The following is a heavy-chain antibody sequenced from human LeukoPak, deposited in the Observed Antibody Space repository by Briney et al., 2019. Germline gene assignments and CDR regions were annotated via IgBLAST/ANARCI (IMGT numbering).Heavy chain of an antibody. D-gene: IGHD5-18*01. CDR3: ARDPGGYSYGIFDY. V-gene: IGHV1-18*01. J-gene: IGHJ4*02. CDR1: GYTFTSYG. Sequence: ASVKVSCKASGYTFTSYGISWVRQAPGQGLEWMGWISAYNGNTNYARKLQGRVTMTTDTSTSTAYMELRSLRSDDTAVYYCARDPGGYSYGIFDYWGQGTLVTVSS. CDR2: ISAYNGNT.